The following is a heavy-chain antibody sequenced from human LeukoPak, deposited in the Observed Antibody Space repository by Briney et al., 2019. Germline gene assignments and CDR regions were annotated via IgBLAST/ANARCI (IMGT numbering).Heavy chain of an antibody. D-gene: IGHD4-11*01. CDR1: GFTFSSYA. CDR2: ISGPGGSW. Sequence: PGGSLRLSCAASGFTFSSYAMSWVRQAPGKGLEWVSAISGPGGSWDYADSVKGRFTISRDNSKNSLYLQMNSLRTEDTALYYCAKGYSNYADWYFDLWGRGTLVTVSS. J-gene: IGHJ2*01. CDR3: AKGYSNYADWYFDL. V-gene: IGHV3-23*01.